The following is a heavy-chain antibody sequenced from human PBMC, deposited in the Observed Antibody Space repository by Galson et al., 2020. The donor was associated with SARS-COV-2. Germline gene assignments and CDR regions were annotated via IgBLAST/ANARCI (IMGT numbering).Heavy chain of an antibody. CDR2: IYHSGST. CDR1: GYSISSGYY. Sequence: SETLSLTCTVSGYSISSGYYWGWIRQPPGKGLEWIGSIYHSGSTYYNPSLKSRVTISVDTSKNQFSLKLSSVTAADTAVYYCARGFPLPCVLAAPFDPWGQGTLVTVSS. CDR3: ARGFPLPCVLAAPFDP. V-gene: IGHV4-38-2*02. J-gene: IGHJ5*02. D-gene: IGHD2-15*01.